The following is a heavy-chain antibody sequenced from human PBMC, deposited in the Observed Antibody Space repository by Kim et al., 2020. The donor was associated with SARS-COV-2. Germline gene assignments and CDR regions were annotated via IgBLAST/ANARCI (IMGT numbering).Heavy chain of an antibody. D-gene: IGHD2-21*01. CDR2: ISYDGSNK. CDR1: GFTFNSYG. CDR3: ARGRCCGRLGGMAA. V-gene: IGHV3-33*05. J-gene: IGHJ6*02. Sequence: GGSLRLSCAASGFTFNSYGMHWVRQAPGKGLEWVAIISYDGSNKYYADSVKGRFTISRDTSKNTLYLQMNSLRAEDTAIYYCARGRCCGRLGGMAAWGQG.